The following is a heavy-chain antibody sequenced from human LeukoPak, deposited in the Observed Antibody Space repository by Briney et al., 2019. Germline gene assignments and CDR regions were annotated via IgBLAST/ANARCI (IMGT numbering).Heavy chain of an antibody. CDR1: GFTFSSSA. V-gene: IGHV3-23*01. Sequence: GGSLRLSCAASGFTFSSSAMSWVRQAPGKGLEWVSTISGSGSGSSTYYADSVKGRFTISRDNSKNTLYLQMNSLKAEDTAVYYCAKSGYNRFDYWGQGTLVTVSS. J-gene: IGHJ4*02. CDR3: AKSGYNRFDY. CDR2: ISGSGSGSST. D-gene: IGHD5-24*01.